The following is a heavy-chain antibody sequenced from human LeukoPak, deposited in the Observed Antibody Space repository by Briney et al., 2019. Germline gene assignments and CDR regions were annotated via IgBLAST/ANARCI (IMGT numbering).Heavy chain of an antibody. D-gene: IGHD3-3*01. CDR3: ATARHPYDFCSDLAFDI. CDR2: MNPNSGNT. V-gene: IGHV1-8*03. J-gene: IGHJ3*02. Sequence: GASVKVSCKASGGTFSSYAISWVREATGQGLEWMGGMNPNSGNTGYAQKFQGRVTITKNTSISTAYMVLSSLRSEDTAVYYCATARHPYDFCSDLAFDIWGQGTMVTVSS. CDR1: GGTFSSYA.